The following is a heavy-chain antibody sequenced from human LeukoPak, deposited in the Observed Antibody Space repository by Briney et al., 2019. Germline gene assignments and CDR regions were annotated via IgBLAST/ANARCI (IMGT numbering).Heavy chain of an antibody. CDR1: GFTFSSYA. V-gene: IGHV3-7*01. CDR2: IKQDGSEK. D-gene: IGHD1-26*01. J-gene: IGHJ4*02. Sequence: PGGSLRLSCAASGFTFSSYAMSWVRQAPGKGLEWVANIKQDGSEKYYVDSVKGRFTISRDNAKNSLYLQMNSLRAEDTAVYYCARSIVGAPGYFDYRGQGTLVTVSS. CDR3: ARSIVGAPGYFDY.